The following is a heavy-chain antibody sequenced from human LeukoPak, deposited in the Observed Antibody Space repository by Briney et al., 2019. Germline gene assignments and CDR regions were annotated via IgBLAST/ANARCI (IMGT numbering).Heavy chain of an antibody. CDR1: GFTFSSYW. V-gene: IGHV3-7*01. D-gene: IGHD3-16*01. CDR2: IKQDGSEK. J-gene: IGHJ4*02. CDR3: AREGLFGTIGY. Sequence: GGSLRLSCAASGFTFSSYWMSWVRQAPGKGLEWVANIKQDGSEKYYVGSVKGRFTISRDNAKNSLYLQMNSLRAEDTAVYYCAREGLFGTIGYWGQGTLVTVSS.